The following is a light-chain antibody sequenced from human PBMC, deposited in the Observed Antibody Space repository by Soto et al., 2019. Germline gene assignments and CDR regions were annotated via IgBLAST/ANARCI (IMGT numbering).Light chain of an antibody. J-gene: IGLJ2*01. Sequence: QSALTQPASVSGYPGQSITISCTGTSSDVGGYNYVSWYQQHPGKAPKLMIYDVSNRPSGVSNRFSGSKSGNTASLTISGLQAEDEADYYCSSYTSSSFVVFGGGTKVTVL. V-gene: IGLV2-14*01. CDR3: SSYTSSSFVV. CDR1: SSDVGGYNY. CDR2: DVS.